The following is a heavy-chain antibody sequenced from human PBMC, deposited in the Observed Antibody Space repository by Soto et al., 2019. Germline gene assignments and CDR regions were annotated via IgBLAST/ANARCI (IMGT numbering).Heavy chain of an antibody. CDR1: GFTFSSYG. CDR2: ISYDGSNK. V-gene: IGHV3-30*18. Sequence: QVQLVESGGGVVQPGRSLRLSCAASGFTFSSYGMHWVRQAPGKGLEWVAVISYDGSNKYYADSVKGRFTISRDNSKNTLYLQMNSLRAEDTAVYYCAKDRNSYGDFPESYYYYGMDVWGQGTTVTVSS. D-gene: IGHD4-17*01. CDR3: AKDRNSYGDFPESYYYYGMDV. J-gene: IGHJ6*02.